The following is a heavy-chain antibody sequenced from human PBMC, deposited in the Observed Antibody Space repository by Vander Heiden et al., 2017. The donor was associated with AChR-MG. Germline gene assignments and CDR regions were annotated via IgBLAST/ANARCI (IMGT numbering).Heavy chain of an antibody. CDR2: ISNDGTTK. D-gene: IGHD2-21*02. CDR3: AKMGGDPGDGVDY. Sequence: QVQLVESGGGVVQPGGSLRLSCSASGFRLTTYGMHWVRQAPGKGLEWVAVISNDGTTKIYADSVRGRFTISRDNSKKTLDVQMNSLSIEDTAVYYCAKMGGDPGDGVDYWGQGTLVTVSS. V-gene: IGHV3-30*18. J-gene: IGHJ4*02. CDR1: GFRLTTYG.